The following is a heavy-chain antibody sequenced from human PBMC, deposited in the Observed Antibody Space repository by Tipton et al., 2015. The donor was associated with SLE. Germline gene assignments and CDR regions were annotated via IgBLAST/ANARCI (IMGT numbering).Heavy chain of an antibody. CDR1: GGSFSGHN. CDR3: ARVPFYYYYYMDV. J-gene: IGHJ6*03. Sequence: TLSLTCAVYGGSFSGHNWSWIRQPAGKELEWIGRVYVSGNTDYNPSFTSRVAMSIDTSKNQFSLKLSSVTAADTAVYYCARVPFYYYYYMDVWGKGTTVTVSS. CDR2: VYVSGNT. V-gene: IGHV4-59*10.